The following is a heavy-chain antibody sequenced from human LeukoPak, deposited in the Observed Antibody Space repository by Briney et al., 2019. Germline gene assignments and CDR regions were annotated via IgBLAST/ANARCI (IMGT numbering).Heavy chain of an antibody. J-gene: IGHJ4*02. V-gene: IGHV4-4*02. CDR2: IYHSGST. D-gene: IGHD4-17*01. CDR3: ARASPSYGDYVFDY. CDR1: GGSISSSNW. Sequence: TETPSLTCAVSGGSISSSNWWSWVRQPPGKGLEWIGEIYHSGSTNYNPSLKSRVTISVDKSKNQFSLKLSSVTAADTAVYYCARASPSYGDYVFDYWGQGTLVTVSS.